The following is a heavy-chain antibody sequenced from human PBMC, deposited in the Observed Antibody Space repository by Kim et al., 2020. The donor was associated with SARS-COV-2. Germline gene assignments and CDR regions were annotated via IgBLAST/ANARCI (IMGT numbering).Heavy chain of an antibody. Sequence: GGSLRLSCAASGFTFSSYGMHWVRQAPGKGLEWVAVISYDGSNKYYADSVKGRFTISRDNSKNTLYLQMNSLRAEDTAVYYCAKATGSGWYSTCDYWGQGTLVTVSS. CDR1: GFTFSSYG. CDR3: AKATGSGWYSTCDY. V-gene: IGHV3-30*18. CDR2: ISYDGSNK. D-gene: IGHD6-19*01. J-gene: IGHJ4*02.